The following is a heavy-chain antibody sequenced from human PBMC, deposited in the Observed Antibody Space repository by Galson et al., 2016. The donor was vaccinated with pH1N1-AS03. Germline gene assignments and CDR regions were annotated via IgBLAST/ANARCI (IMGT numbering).Heavy chain of an antibody. J-gene: IGHJ6*02. CDR2: INPSDGNT. D-gene: IGHD4/OR15-4a*01. CDR1: GYTFTSYY. V-gene: IGHV1-46*01. CDR3: ARVSAGLTGYYYAMDV. Sequence: SVKVSCKASGYTFTSYYIHWVRQAPGQGREWMGIINPSDGNTNYARRFQGRVTMTRDTSTSTVYMELSSLRSDDTAVYYCARVSAGLTGYYYAMDVWGQGTTVTVSS.